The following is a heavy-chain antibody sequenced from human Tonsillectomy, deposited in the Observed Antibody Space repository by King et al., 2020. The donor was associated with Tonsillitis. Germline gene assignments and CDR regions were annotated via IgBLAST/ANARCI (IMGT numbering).Heavy chain of an antibody. Sequence: VQLVESGAEVKKPGESLKISCKSSGDSFTTYWIGWVRQMPGKGLEWMGIIYPGDSDTRYNPSFQGQVTISADKSISTAYLQWSSLKASDTAMYYCASLRQSSGYYLGPFDYWGQGTLVTVSS. CDR1: GDSFTTYW. CDR2: IYPGDSDT. D-gene: IGHD3-22*01. CDR3: ASLRQSSGYYLGPFDY. V-gene: IGHV5-51*01. J-gene: IGHJ4*02.